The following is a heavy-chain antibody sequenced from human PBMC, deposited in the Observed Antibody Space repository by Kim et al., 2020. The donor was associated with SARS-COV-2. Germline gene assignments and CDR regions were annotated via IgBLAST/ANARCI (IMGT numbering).Heavy chain of an antibody. D-gene: IGHD1-26*01. J-gene: IGHJ4*02. V-gene: IGHV4-59*08. CDR2: VYSSGST. CDR1: GGSISEYY. Sequence: SETLSLTCIVSGGSISEYYWTWIRQSPGKGLEWIGYVYSSGSTNYNPSLQSRVNMSVDTSKSQFSLKLSSVSAADTAVYYCARQGSHYEIDYWGQGTLVT. CDR3: ARQGSHYEIDY.